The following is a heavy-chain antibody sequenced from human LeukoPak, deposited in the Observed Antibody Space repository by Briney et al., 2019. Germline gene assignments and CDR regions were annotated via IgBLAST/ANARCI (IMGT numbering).Heavy chain of an antibody. V-gene: IGHV1-24*01. CDR1: GYTLTELS. D-gene: IGHD5-12*01. CDR3: ASTTMVATDYFDY. J-gene: IGHJ4*02. Sequence: ASVKVSCKVSGYTLTELSMHWVRQAPGKGLEWMGGFDPEDGETIYAQKFQGRVTMTEDTSTDTAYIELSSLRSEDTAVYYCASTTMVATDYFDYWGQGTLVTVSS. CDR2: FDPEDGET.